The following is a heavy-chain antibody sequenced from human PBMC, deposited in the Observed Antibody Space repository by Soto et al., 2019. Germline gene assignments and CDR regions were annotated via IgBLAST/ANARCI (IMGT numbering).Heavy chain of an antibody. CDR2: INHSGST. Sequence: SETLSLTCAVYGGSFSGYYWSWIRQPPGKGLEWIGEINHSGSTNYNPSLKSRVTISVDTTKNQFSLKLSSVTAADTAVYYCARRREYSSSAGHWFDPWGQGTLVTVLL. V-gene: IGHV4-34*01. J-gene: IGHJ5*02. D-gene: IGHD6-6*01. CDR1: GGSFSGYY. CDR3: ARRREYSSSAGHWFDP.